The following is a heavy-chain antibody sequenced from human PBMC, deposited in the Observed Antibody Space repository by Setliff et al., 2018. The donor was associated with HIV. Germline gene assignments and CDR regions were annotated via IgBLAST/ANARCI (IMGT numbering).Heavy chain of an antibody. Sequence: ASETLSLTCTVSGGSISSGDYFLSWIRQPPGKGLEWIGYIYYSGNTYFNPALKSRITMSVDTSEDQFSLKLSSVTAADTAVYYCARVVVERATIFDFWGPGTLVTVSS. D-gene: IGHD5-12*01. CDR2: IYYSGNT. CDR3: ARVVVERATIFDF. CDR1: GGSISSGDYF. J-gene: IGHJ4*02. V-gene: IGHV4-30-4*08.